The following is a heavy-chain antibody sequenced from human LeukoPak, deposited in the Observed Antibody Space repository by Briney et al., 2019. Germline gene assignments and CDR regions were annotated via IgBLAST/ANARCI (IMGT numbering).Heavy chain of an antibody. CDR1: GYTFTSYG. J-gene: IGHJ5*02. V-gene: IGHV1-18*01. D-gene: IGHD1-7*01. CDR3: ARVGGTTKGPRSDWFDP. CDR2: ISAYNDNT. Sequence: ASVKVSCKASGYTFTSYGITWVRQAPGQGLEWMGWISAYNDNTNYAQKLQGRVTMTTDTSTSTAYMELRSLRSDDTAVYYCARVGGTTKGPRSDWFDPWGQGTLVTVSS.